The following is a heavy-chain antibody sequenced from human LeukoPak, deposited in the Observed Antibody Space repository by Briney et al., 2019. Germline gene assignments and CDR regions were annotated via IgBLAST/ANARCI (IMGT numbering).Heavy chain of an antibody. CDR1: GFTFDDYA. Sequence: QPGGSLRLSCAASGFTFDDYAMSWVRQAPGKGLEWVSLIYSGGSTYYADSVKGRFTISRDNSKNTLYLQMNSLRAEDTAVYYCARRAGGYSHPYDYWGQGTLVTVSS. CDR3: ARRAGGYSHPYDY. J-gene: IGHJ4*02. D-gene: IGHD4-23*01. V-gene: IGHV3-53*01. CDR2: IYSGGST.